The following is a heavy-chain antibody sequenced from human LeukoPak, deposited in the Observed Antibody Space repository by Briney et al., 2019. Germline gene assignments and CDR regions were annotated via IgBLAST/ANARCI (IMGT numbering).Heavy chain of an antibody. CDR1: GGTFSSYA. J-gene: IGHJ3*02. CDR2: ISGSGGST. Sequence: SCKASGGTFSSYAMSWVRQAPGKGLEWVSAISGSGGSTYYADSVKGRFTISRDNSKNTLYLQMNSLRAEDTAVYYCAKGDTAMVGTFDIWGQGTMVTVSS. D-gene: IGHD5-18*01. V-gene: IGHV3-23*01. CDR3: AKGDTAMVGTFDI.